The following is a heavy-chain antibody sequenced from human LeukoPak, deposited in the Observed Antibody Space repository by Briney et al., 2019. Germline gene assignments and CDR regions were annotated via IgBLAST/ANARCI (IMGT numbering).Heavy chain of an antibody. J-gene: IGHJ4*02. CDR2: ISGSGDRT. CDR1: GFTFSSYA. Sequence: PGGSLRLSCATSGFTFSSYAMTWVRQAPGKGLEWVSAISGSGDRTNYADSVKGRFTISRDNSKNTLYLQMNRLRAEDTAVYYCAKDYKADYWGQGTLVTVSS. D-gene: IGHD1-1*01. V-gene: IGHV3-23*01. CDR3: AKDYKADY.